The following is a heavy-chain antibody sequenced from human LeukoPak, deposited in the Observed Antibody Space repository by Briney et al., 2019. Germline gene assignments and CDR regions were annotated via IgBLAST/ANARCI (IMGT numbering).Heavy chain of an antibody. V-gene: IGHV3-74*01. J-gene: IGHJ4*02. D-gene: IGHD3-3*01. CDR1: GFTFNIYW. CDR2: INSDGRYT. Sequence: PGGSLRLSCAASGFTFNIYWMHWVRHVPGKGLVWVSRINSDGRYTTYADSVKGRFTISRDNARNTLYLQMNSLRADDTAVYYCARWSVTIYMFDYWGQGTLVTVSS. CDR3: ARWSVTIYMFDY.